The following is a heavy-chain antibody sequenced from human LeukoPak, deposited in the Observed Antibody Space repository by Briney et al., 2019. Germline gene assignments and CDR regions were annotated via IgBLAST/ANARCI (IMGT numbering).Heavy chain of an antibody. CDR2: IKQDGIEK. Sequence: PGGSLRLSYAASGFTFSNFWITWIRQAPGKGLEWVANIKQDGIEKYYVDSVEGRFTVSRDNTKNTLFLQMDSLRAEDTAVYYCARGSSGYYCDHFQTWGQGSLVTVSS. J-gene: IGHJ1*01. CDR3: ARGSSGYYCDHFQT. D-gene: IGHD3-22*01. V-gene: IGHV3-7*01. CDR1: GFTFSNFW.